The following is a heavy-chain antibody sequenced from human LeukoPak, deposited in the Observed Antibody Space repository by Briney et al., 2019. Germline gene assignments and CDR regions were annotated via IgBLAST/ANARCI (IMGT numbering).Heavy chain of an antibody. Sequence: GGSLRLSCAASGFTFSSYEMNWVRQAPGKGLEWVSYISSSGSTIYYADSVKGRFTISRDNAKNSLYLQMNSLRAEDTAVYYCATRLWFGDAFDIWGQGTMVTVSS. CDR2: ISSSGSTI. J-gene: IGHJ3*02. CDR3: ATRLWFGDAFDI. V-gene: IGHV3-48*03. CDR1: GFTFSSYE. D-gene: IGHD3-10*01.